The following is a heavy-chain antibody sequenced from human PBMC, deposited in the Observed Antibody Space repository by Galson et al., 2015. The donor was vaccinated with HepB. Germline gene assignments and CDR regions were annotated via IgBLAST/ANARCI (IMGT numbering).Heavy chain of an antibody. CDR2: IYYSGST. Sequence: SETLSLTCTVSGGSISSSSCYWGWIRQPPGAGLEWIGSIYYSGSTYYNPSLKSRVTISVDTSKNQFSLKLNSVTAADTAVYYCTRSPPSGNAFDIWGQGTMVTVSS. CDR1: GGSISSSSCY. V-gene: IGHV4-39*01. D-gene: IGHD1-26*01. CDR3: TRSPPSGNAFDI. J-gene: IGHJ3*02.